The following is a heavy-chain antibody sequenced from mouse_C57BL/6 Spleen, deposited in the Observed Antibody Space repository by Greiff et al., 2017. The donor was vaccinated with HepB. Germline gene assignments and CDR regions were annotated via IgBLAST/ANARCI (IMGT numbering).Heavy chain of an antibody. D-gene: IGHD3-2*02. CDR1: GYTFTSYW. Sequence: VQLQQSGAELVKPGASVKMSCKASGYTFTSYWITWVKQRPGQGLEWIGDIYPGSGSTNYNEKFKSKATLTVDTSSSTAYMQLSNRTSEDSAVFYCARGQLRLYYFDYWGQGTALTVSS. CDR2: IYPGSGST. V-gene: IGHV1-55*01. J-gene: IGHJ2*01. CDR3: ARGQLRLYYFDY.